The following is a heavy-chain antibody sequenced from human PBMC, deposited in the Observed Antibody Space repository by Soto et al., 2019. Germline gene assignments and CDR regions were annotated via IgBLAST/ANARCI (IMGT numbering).Heavy chain of an antibody. V-gene: IGHV4-39*01. Sequence: PSETLSLTCTVSGGSISSSSYYWGWIRQPPGKGLEWIGSIYYSGSTYYNPSLKSRVTISVDTSKNQFSLKLSSVTAADTAVYYCARARLLWFGELSKYGMDVWGQGTTVTVSS. CDR1: GGSISSSSYY. CDR3: ARARLLWFGELSKYGMDV. D-gene: IGHD3-10*01. CDR2: IYYSGST. J-gene: IGHJ6*02.